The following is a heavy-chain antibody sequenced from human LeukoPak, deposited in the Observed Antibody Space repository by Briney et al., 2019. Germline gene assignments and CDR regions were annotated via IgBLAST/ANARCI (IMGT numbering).Heavy chain of an antibody. CDR2: IYAGDSST. V-gene: IGHV5-51*01. CDR1: GFTFTTYS. D-gene: IGHD3-16*01. CDR3: ARHSCYDS. Sequence: GESLKISCKGSGFTFTTYSFAWVPQMPGKGLEWMGVIYAGDSSTRYSPSFQGQVTISVDKSISTAYLQWSSLKASDSAIYYCARHSCYDSWGQGTLVTVSS. J-gene: IGHJ4*02.